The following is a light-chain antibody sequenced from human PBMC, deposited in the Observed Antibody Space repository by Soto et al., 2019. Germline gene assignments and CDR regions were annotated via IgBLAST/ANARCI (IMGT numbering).Light chain of an antibody. J-gene: IGLJ2*01. V-gene: IGLV1-44*01. CDR3: AAWEDSLDGLI. CDR1: SSNIGSNY. CDR2: TNV. Sequence: QPVLTQPPSASGTPGQRVTISCSGSSSNIGSNYVSLYQHLPGTAHKLVIYTNVQRPSGVPDRFSGSKSGASASLAISGLQSEDEADYDCAAWEDSLDGLIFCGGTKLTVL.